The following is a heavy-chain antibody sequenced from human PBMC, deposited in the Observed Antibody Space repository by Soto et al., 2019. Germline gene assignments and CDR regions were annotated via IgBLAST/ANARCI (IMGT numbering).Heavy chain of an antibody. D-gene: IGHD5-18*01. V-gene: IGHV3-13*01. Sequence: PGGSLRLSCAASGFTFSSYDMHWVRQATGKGLEWVSAIGTAGDTYYPGSVKGRFTISRENAKNSLYLQMNSLRAGDTAVYYCARDNFSTQTTRNTAMVFDPWGQGTLVTVSS. CDR2: IGTAGDT. CDR3: ARDNFSTQTTRNTAMVFDP. CDR1: GFTFSSYD. J-gene: IGHJ5*02.